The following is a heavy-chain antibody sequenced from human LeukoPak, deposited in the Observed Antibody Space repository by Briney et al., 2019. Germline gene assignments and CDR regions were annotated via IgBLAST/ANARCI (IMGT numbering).Heavy chain of an antibody. J-gene: IGHJ4*02. V-gene: IGHV3-23*01. D-gene: IGHD6-19*01. CDR3: VKEAVTPHFDY. CDR1: GFTFGDNA. Sequence: PGGSLRLSCVASGFTFGDNAMGWVRQAPGKGLEWVSAITHSGDTTYYVGSVKGRFTISRDNSKNALYLQMNSLRVEDTAIYYCVKEAVTPHFDYWGQGTLVTVSS. CDR2: ITHSGDTT.